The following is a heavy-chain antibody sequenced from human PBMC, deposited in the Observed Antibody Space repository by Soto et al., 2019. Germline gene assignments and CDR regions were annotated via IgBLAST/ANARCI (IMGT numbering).Heavy chain of an antibody. CDR1: GFTFSNAW. D-gene: IGHD3-3*01. CDR3: TTDSQIRFLEPPYYYYGMDD. CDR2: IKSKTDGGTT. V-gene: IGHV3-15*01. J-gene: IGHJ6*02. Sequence: GGSLRLSCAASGFTFSNAWMSWVRQAPGKGLEWVGRIKSKTDGGTTDYAAPVKGRFTISRDDSKNTLYLQMNSLKTEDTAVYYCTTDSQIRFLEPPYYYYGMDDWGQGTTVTVSS.